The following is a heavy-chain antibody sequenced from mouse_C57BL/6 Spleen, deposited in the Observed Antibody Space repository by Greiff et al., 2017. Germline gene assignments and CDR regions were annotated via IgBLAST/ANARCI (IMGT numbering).Heavy chain of an antibody. CDR1: GFNIKDYY. D-gene: IGHD3-2*02. Sequence: EVQLQESGAELVRPGASVKLSCTASGFNIKDYYMHWVKQRPEQGLEWIGRIDPEDGDTEYAPKFQGKATMTADTSSNTAYLQLSSLTSEDTAVYYCTTKTAQASAWFAYWGQGTLVTVSA. V-gene: IGHV14-1*01. CDR3: TTKTAQASAWFAY. CDR2: IDPEDGDT. J-gene: IGHJ3*01.